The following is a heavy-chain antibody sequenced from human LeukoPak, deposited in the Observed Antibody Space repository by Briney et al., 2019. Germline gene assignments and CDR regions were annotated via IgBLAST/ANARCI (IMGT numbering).Heavy chain of an antibody. CDR3: ARRLQRVARWLVDYGFDP. Sequence: PSETLSLTCTVSGGSISSYYWSWIRQPAGKGLEWIGRIYTSGSTNYNPSLKSRVTMSVDTSKNQFSLKLSSVTAADTAVYYCARRLQRVARWLVDYGFDPWGQGTLVTVSS. CDR2: IYTSGST. V-gene: IGHV4-4*07. D-gene: IGHD6-19*01. J-gene: IGHJ5*02. CDR1: GGSISSYY.